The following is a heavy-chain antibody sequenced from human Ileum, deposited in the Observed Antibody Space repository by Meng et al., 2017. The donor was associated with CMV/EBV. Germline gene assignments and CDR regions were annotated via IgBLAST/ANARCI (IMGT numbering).Heavy chain of an antibody. CDR2: IYRDGST. CDR3: ARDKGYCTSFSCSRLHGNDP. CDR1: VSTSY. J-gene: IGHJ5*02. Sequence: VSTSYMNWVRQAPGKGLEWVSLIYRDGSTFYANSVRGRFTISRDSSKNTLYLEMNNLGVEDTAVYYCARDKGYCTSFSCSRLHGNDPWGQGTLVTVSS. D-gene: IGHD2-8*01. V-gene: IGHV3-53*05.